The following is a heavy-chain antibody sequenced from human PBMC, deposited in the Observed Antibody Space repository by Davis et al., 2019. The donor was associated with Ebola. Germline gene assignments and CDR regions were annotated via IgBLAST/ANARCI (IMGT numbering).Heavy chain of an antibody. J-gene: IGHJ3*02. V-gene: IGHV4-34*01. Sequence: PSETLSLTCAVYGGSFSGYYWSWIRQPPGKGLEWIGEINHSGSTNYNPSLKSRVTISVDTSKNQFSLKLSSVTAADTAVYYCARALGDAFDIWGQGTMVTVSS. CDR2: INHSGST. CDR3: ARALGDAFDI. CDR1: GGSFSGYY.